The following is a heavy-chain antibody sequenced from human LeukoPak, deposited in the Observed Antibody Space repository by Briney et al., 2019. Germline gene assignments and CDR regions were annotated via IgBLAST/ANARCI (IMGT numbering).Heavy chain of an antibody. CDR3: ARGYGYCSSTSCYTWAFDY. V-gene: IGHV4-34*01. Sequence: SETLSLTCAVYGGSFSGYFWTWIRQPPGKGLEWIGEINHSGSTNYNPSLKSRVTISVDTSKNQFSLKLSSVTAADTAVYYCARGYGYCSSTSCYTWAFDYWGQGTLVTVSS. D-gene: IGHD2-2*02. CDR2: INHSGST. J-gene: IGHJ4*02. CDR1: GGSFSGYF.